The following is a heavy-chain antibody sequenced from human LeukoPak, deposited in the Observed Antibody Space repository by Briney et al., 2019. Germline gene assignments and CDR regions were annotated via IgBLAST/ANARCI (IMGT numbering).Heavy chain of an antibody. V-gene: IGHV4-59*08. J-gene: IGHJ4*02. D-gene: IGHD5-24*01. CDR3: VRQNRNGYNFNYFDY. CDR1: GGSLTDFS. CDR2: IYHNGFT. Sequence: PSETLSLTCSVSGGSLTDFSWSWIRQSPGTGLQWIGNIYHNGFTTYNPSLASRATISIDKSKIRFSLELTSVTAADTAIYYCVRQNRNGYNFNYFDYWGQGALVTVSS.